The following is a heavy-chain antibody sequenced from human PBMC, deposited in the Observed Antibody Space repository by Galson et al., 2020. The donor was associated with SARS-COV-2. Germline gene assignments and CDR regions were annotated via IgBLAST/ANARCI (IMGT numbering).Heavy chain of an antibody. CDR3: AKVRRMNYYDSSGYYWDY. CDR2: ISGSGGST. CDR1: GFTFSSYA. J-gene: IGHJ4*02. D-gene: IGHD3-22*01. V-gene: IGHV3-23*01. Sequence: TGGSLRLSCAASGFTFSSYAMSWVRQAPGKGLEWVSVISGSGGSTYYADSVKGRFTISRDNSKNTLYLQMNSLRVEDTAVYYCAKVRRMNYYDSSGYYWDYWGQGTLVTVSS.